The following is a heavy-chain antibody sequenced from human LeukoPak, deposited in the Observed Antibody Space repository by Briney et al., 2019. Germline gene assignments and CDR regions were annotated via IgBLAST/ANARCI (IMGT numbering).Heavy chain of an antibody. CDR1: GGSISSFY. J-gene: IGHJ6*03. D-gene: IGHD7-27*01. Sequence: ADTVSLICSVSGGSISSFYWSWIRQTPGKGLEWMGYIYNTENVKHSPSLEGRFPISIDTSNDQLSLKLTAVTAADTAVYYCARGGPWATGHYQMPVWGRGTTVTVS. CDR2: IYNTENV. CDR3: ARGGPWATGHYQMPV. V-gene: IGHV4-59*07.